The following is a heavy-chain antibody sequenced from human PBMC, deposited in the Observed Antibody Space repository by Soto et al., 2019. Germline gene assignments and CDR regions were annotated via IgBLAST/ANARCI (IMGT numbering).Heavy chain of an antibody. CDR1: GFTFNNYG. D-gene: IGHD2-8*01. CDR2: ISYDGSKK. CDR3: ERGVDY. V-gene: IGHV3-30*03. Sequence: QVQLVASGGGVVQPGRSLRLSCADSGFTFNNYGMHWVRQAPGKGLEWEALISYDGSKKYYADSVKGRFTISRDNSKNTLYLQMNRLRAEDTAVYYCERGVDYWGQGTLVTVSS. J-gene: IGHJ4*02.